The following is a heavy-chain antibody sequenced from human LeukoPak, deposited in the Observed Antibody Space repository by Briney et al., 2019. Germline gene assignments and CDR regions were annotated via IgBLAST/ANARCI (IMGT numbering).Heavy chain of an antibody. D-gene: IGHD2-15*01. CDR1: GYTFTGYY. Sequence: ASVKVSCKASGYTFTGYYMHWVRQAPGQGLEWMGWISAYNGKKNYAQKLQGRVTMTTDTSTSTVYMELKSLRSDDTAVYYCARENRYCRGGSCYSAASDDAFDIWGQGTMVTVSP. CDR3: ARENRYCRGGSCYSAASDDAFDI. CDR2: ISAYNGKK. V-gene: IGHV1-18*04. J-gene: IGHJ3*02.